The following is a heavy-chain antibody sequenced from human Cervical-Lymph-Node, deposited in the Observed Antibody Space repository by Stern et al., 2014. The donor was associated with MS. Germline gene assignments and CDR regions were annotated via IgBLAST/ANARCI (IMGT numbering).Heavy chain of an antibody. J-gene: IGHJ6*02. CDR1: GYTFTTYQ. CDR3: VRDREYCRSTSCYVNGMDV. Sequence: VHLLESGAELKKPGASVKFSCKASGYTFTTYQIPLVRPAPGQVLDWLGIIIPNAGGTAYAQKFKGRVTMARDTSTSTVHMELSALTSEDAGVYYCVRDREYCRSTSCYVNGMDVWGQGTTVTVSS. CDR2: IIPNAGGT. D-gene: IGHD2-2*01. V-gene: IGHV1-46*01.